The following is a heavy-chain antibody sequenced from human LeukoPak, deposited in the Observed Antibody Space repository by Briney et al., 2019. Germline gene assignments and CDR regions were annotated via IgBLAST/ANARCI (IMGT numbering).Heavy chain of an antibody. CDR3: ARWVACGGVCSPIDY. CDR2: ISASSSTI. J-gene: IGHJ4*02. V-gene: IGHV3-48*01. CDR1: GFTFGSYS. Sequence: GGSLRLSCAASGFTFGSYSMNWVRQAPGKGLEWVSYISASSSTIYYADSVKGRFTISRDNAKNSLYLQMNSLRGEDTAVYYCARWVACGGVCSPIDYWGLGTLVTVSS. D-gene: IGHD2-21*02.